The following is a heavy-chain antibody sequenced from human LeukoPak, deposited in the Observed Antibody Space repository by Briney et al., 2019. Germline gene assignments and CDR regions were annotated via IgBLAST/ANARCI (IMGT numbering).Heavy chain of an antibody. D-gene: IGHD3-10*01. V-gene: IGHV3-74*01. CDR2: INSDGSST. CDR1: GFTFSSYW. Sequence: PGGSLRLSCAASGFTFSSYWMHWVRQAPGKGLVWVSRINSDGSSTSYADSVKGRFTISRDNAKNTLYLQMNSLRAEDTAVYYCAKELTFGELLPFDYWGQGTLVTVSS. CDR3: AKELTFGELLPFDY. J-gene: IGHJ4*02.